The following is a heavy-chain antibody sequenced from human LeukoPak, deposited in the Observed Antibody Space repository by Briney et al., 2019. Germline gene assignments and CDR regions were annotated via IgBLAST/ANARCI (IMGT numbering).Heavy chain of an antibody. V-gene: IGHV1-8*01. Sequence: ASVKVSCKASGYTFTSYDINWVRQATGQGLEWMGWMNPNSGNTGYAQKFQGRVTMTRNTSISTAYMELSSLRSEDTAVYYCAREYTYYYGSGTHGRFDYWGQGTLVTVSS. CDR1: GYTFTSYD. CDR2: MNPNSGNT. D-gene: IGHD3-10*01. J-gene: IGHJ4*02. CDR3: AREYTYYYGSGTHGRFDY.